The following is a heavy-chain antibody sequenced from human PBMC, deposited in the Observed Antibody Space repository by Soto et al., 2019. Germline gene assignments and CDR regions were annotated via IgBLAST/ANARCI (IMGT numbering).Heavy chain of an antibody. CDR1: GFTFTRYS. Sequence: GGSLRLSCAASGFTFTRYSMNWVRQVPGKGLEWVSSISSTTNYIYYGDSMKGRFTISRDNAKNSLYLEMNSLRAEDTAVYYCARESEDLTSNFDYWGQGTLVTVS. CDR3: ARESEDLTSNFDY. V-gene: IGHV3-21*06. CDR2: ISSTTNYI. J-gene: IGHJ4*02.